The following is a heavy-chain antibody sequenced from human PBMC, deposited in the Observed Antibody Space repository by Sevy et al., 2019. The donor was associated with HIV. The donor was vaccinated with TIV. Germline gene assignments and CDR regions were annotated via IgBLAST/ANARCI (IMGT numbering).Heavy chain of an antibody. Sequence: GGSLRLSCAASGFTFSSYGLHWVRQAPGKGLEWVAFIRYDGSNKYYADSVKGRFTISRDNSKNTLYLQMNSLRAEDTAVYYRAKGNGGLRFLESSHFDHWGQGTLVTVSS. J-gene: IGHJ4*02. D-gene: IGHD3-3*01. CDR3: AKGNGGLRFLESSHFDH. CDR1: GFTFSSYG. CDR2: IRYDGSNK. V-gene: IGHV3-30*02.